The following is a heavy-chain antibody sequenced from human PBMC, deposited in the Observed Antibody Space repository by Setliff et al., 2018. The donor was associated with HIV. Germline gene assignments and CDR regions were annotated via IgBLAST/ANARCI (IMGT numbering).Heavy chain of an antibody. Sequence: SVKVSCKASGGTFSSYAISWVRQAPGQGLEWMGGIIPIFGTANYAQKFQGRVTMTTDASTSTAYMELGSLTSDDTAFYYCASAGEMLTGKFYYWAQGTLVTVSS. J-gene: IGHJ4*02. V-gene: IGHV1-69*05. CDR2: IIPIFGTA. CDR3: ASAGEMLTGKFYY. CDR1: GGTFSSYA. D-gene: IGHD3-16*01.